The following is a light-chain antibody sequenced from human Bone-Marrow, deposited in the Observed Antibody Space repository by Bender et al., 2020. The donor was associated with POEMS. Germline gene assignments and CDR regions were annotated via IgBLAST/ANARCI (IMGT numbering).Light chain of an antibody. Sequence: SYELTQPPSVSVSPGQTATITCSGEKLGEEYACWYQQKPGQSPVVVIYQDTKRPSGIPERFSASNSGNTDTLTISGTQTMDEADYYCQSWGSNTAVFGGGTKLTVL. V-gene: IGLV3-1*01. CDR1: KLGEEY. CDR2: QDT. CDR3: QSWGSNTAV. J-gene: IGLJ2*01.